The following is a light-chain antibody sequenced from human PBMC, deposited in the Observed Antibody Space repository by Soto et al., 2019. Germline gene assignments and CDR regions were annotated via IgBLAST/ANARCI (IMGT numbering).Light chain of an antibody. CDR2: AAS. CDR1: QGISSW. CDR3: QQYNSYPIT. V-gene: IGKV1D-16*01. J-gene: IGKJ5*01. Sequence: DGEMTHSPSSVSACVGGRFARTCLASQGISSWLAWYQQKPEKAPKSLIYAASSLQSGVPSRFSGSGSGTDFTLTISSLQPEDFATYYCQQYNSYPITFGQGTRLEI.